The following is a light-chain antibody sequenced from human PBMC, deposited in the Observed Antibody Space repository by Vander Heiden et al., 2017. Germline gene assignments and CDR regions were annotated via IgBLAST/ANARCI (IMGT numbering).Light chain of an antibody. J-gene: IGKJ4*01. V-gene: IGKV3-11*01. CDR3: QQRTNWLT. CDR2: EAS. CDR1: QSVGSQ. Sequence: EIVLTQSPATLSLSPGERATLSCRASQSVGSQLSWYQQNPGQAPRLLIYEASTRAAGIPARFSGSGSGTDFTLTISSLEPEDFAVYYCQQRTNWLTFGGGTKVEIK.